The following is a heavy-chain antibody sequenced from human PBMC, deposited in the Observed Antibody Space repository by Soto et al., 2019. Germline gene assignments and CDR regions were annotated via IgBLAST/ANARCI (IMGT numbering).Heavy chain of an antibody. D-gene: IGHD2-2*01. Sequence: EVQLLESGGGLVQPGGSLRLSCAASGFTFSTYAMTWVRQAPGKGLEWVSRISDIGGSTNYAGSVKGRFTISRDNSKNTLYLQMNNLRAEDTAVYYCATDKVTRSSISCRSTGWFDPWGQGTLVTVSS. CDR2: ISDIGGST. CDR1: GFTFSTYA. CDR3: ATDKVTRSSISCRSTGWFDP. J-gene: IGHJ5*02. V-gene: IGHV3-23*01.